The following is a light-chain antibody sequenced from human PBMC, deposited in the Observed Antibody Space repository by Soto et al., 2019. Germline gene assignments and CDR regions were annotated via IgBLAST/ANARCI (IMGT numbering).Light chain of an antibody. Sequence: DLVMTQSPLSLPVTPGEPASISCRSSQSLLHSNGYNYLDWYLQKPGQSPQLLIYLGSNRASGVPDRFSGSGSGKDFTLKISRVEAEDVGVYYCMQALQTPTFGGGTKVEIK. V-gene: IGKV2-28*01. J-gene: IGKJ4*01. CDR3: MQALQTPT. CDR2: LGS. CDR1: QSLLHSNGYNY.